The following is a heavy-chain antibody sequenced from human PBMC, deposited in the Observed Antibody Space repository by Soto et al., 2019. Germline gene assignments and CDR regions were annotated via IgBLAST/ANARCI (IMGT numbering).Heavy chain of an antibody. CDR2: IYHSGNT. D-gene: IGHD6-6*01. Sequence: QVQLQESGPGLVKPSQTLSLSCTVYGGSISSGDYYWSWIRQPQGKGLEWIGNIYHSGNTYYNPSLKSRVTIPVDTSKNQFSLKLSSVTAADTAVYYCARERPDGARLDPWGQGTLVTVSS. CDR3: ARERPDGARLDP. CDR1: GGSISSGDYY. V-gene: IGHV4-30-4*01. J-gene: IGHJ5*02.